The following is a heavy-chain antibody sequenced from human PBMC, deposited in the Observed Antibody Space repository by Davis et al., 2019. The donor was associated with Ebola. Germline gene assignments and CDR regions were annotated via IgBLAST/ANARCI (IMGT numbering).Heavy chain of an antibody. CDR1: GGSISSSSYY. D-gene: IGHD1-26*01. CDR3: ARPWYSGTYYDAYDI. V-gene: IGHV4-39*01. Sequence: MPSETLSLTCTVSGGSISSSSYYWGWIRQPPGKGLEWIGSINNGGSTSFNPSLKSRVTISVDTSRNQFSLKLSSATAADTAVYYCARPWYSGTYYDAYDIWGQGTMVAVSS. CDR2: INNGGST. J-gene: IGHJ3*02.